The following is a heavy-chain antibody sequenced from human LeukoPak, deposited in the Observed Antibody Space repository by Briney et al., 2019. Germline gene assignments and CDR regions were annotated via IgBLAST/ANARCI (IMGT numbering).Heavy chain of an antibody. CDR3: ARDMAVAGTGWFDP. V-gene: IGHV3-64*04. CDR2: ISSNGGST. Sequence: GGSLRLSCSASGFTFSSYAMHWVRQAPGKGLEYVSAISSNGGSTYYADSVKGRFTISRDNSKNSLYLQMNSLRAEDTAVYYCARDMAVAGTGWFDPWGQGTLVTVSS. J-gene: IGHJ5*02. CDR1: GFTFSSYA. D-gene: IGHD6-19*01.